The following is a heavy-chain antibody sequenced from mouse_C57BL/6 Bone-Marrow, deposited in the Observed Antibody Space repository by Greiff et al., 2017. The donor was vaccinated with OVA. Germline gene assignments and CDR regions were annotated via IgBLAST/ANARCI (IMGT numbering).Heavy chain of an antibody. D-gene: IGHD2-4*01. J-gene: IGHJ4*01. Sequence: VQLQQPGAELVKPGASVKMSCKASGYTFTSYWITWVKQRPGQGLEWIGDIYPGSGSTNYNEKFKSKATLTVDTSSSTAYMQLSSLTSEDSAVYYCARTDYDVGGYAMDYWGQGTSVTVSS. CDR1: GYTFTSYW. CDR2: IYPGSGST. V-gene: IGHV1-55*01. CDR3: ARTDYDVGGYAMDY.